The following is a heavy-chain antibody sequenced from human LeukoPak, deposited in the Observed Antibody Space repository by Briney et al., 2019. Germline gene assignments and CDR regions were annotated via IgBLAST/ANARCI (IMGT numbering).Heavy chain of an antibody. J-gene: IGHJ6*03. Sequence: PGGSLRLSCAASGFTFSSYWMHWVRQAPGKGLVWVSRINSDGSSTSYADFVKGRFTISRDNAKNSLYLQMNSLRAEDTALYYCARSSVVDYYYYMDVWGKGTTVTVSS. CDR3: ARSSVVDYYYYMDV. D-gene: IGHD2-15*01. CDR2: INSDGSST. CDR1: GFTFSSYW. V-gene: IGHV3-74*01.